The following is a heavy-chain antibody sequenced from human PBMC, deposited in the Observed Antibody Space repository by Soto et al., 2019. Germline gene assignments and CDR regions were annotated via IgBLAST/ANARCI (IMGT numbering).Heavy chain of an antibody. V-gene: IGHV4-4*07. J-gene: IGHJ4*02. CDR1: GGSISSYY. Sequence: KTSETLSLTCTVSGGSISSYYWSWIRQPAGKGLEWIGRIYTSGSTNYNPSLKSRVTMSVDTSKNQFSLKLSSVTAADTAVYYCARDRGRDFWSGYSIFDYWGQGTLVTVSS. D-gene: IGHD3-3*01. CDR2: IYTSGST. CDR3: ARDRGRDFWSGYSIFDY.